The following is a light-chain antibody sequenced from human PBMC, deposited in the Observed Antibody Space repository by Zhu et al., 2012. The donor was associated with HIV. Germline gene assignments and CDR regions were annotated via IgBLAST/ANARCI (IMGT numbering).Light chain of an antibody. CDR2: RAS. J-gene: IGKJ1*01. CDR3: QQYSAYPET. Sequence: DIQMTQSPSTLSAFLGDRVTITCRASQSISTWLAWYQQKPGRAPKLLIYRASNLESGVPSRFIGSGSGTEFTLTIGSLQPNDSATYYCQQYSAYPETFGQGTRVXI. V-gene: IGKV1-5*03. CDR1: QSISTW.